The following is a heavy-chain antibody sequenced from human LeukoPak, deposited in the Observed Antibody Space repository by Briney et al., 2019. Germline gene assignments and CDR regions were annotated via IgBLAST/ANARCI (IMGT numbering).Heavy chain of an antibody. CDR1: GFTFSSYS. CDR2: ISSSSSYI. CDR3: ARGGSGYSGYPPDFDY. D-gene: IGHD5-12*01. J-gene: IGHJ4*02. V-gene: IGHV3-21*01. Sequence: GGSLRLSCAASGFTFSSYSMNWVRQAPRKGLEWVSSISSSSSYIYYADSVKGRFTISRDNSKNTLYLQMNSLRAEDTAVYYCARGGSGYSGYPPDFDYWGQGTPVTVSS.